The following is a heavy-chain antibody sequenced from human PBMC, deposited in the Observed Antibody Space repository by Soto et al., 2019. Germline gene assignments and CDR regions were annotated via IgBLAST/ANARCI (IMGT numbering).Heavy chain of an antibody. CDR1: GFTFTSSA. V-gene: IGHV1-58*01. J-gene: IGHJ4*02. D-gene: IGHD6-13*01. Sequence: SVKVSCKASGFTFTSSAVQWVRQSRGQRLEWIGWIVVGSGNTNYAQKFQERVTITRDMSTSTAYMELNSLKTEDTAVYYCARIYSSTWYGSFFDYCGQGTLVTVSS. CDR2: IVVGSGNT. CDR3: ARIYSSTWYGSFFDY.